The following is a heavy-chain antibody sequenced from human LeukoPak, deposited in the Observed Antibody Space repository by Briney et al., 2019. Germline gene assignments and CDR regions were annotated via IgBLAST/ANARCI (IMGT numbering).Heavy chain of an antibody. D-gene: IGHD1-14*01. CDR1: GGSISSYY. CDR2: IYTSGST. CDR3: ARHGPERRNDAFDI. V-gene: IGHV4-4*09. Sequence: PSETLSLTCTVSGGSISSYYWSWIRQPPGKGLEWIGYIYTSGSTNYNPSLKSRVTISVDTSKNQFSLKLSSVTAADTAVYYCARHGPERRNDAFDIWGQGTMVTVSS. J-gene: IGHJ3*02.